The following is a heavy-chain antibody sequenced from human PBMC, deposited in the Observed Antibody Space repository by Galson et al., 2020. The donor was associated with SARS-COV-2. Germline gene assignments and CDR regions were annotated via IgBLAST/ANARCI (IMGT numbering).Heavy chain of an antibody. CDR3: AREGVGQRVVRYYYYVMDV. CDR2: IKQDGSGK. Sequence: GESLKISCAASGFTFSSYWMSWVRQAPGKGLEWVANIKQDGSGKYYVDSVKGRFTISRDNAKNSLYLQMNSLRAEDTAVYYCAREGVGQRVVRYYYYVMDVWGHWTTVTVSS. CDR1: GFTFSSYW. J-gene: IGHJ6*02. V-gene: IGHV3-7*01. D-gene: IGHD6-25*01.